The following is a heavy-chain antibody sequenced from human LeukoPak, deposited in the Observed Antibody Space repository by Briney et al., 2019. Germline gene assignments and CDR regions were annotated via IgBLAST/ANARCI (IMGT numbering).Heavy chain of an antibody. CDR3: ARWAIFGVA. CDR2: IYYSGST. D-gene: IGHD3-3*01. J-gene: IGHJ5*02. Sequence: SETLSLTCTVSGASISSGDYYWSWIRPPPGKGLEWIGYIYYSGSTYYNPSLKSRLTISIDTSKNQFSLKLTSVTAADTAVYYCARWAIFGVAWGQGTLATVSS. CDR1: GASISSGDYY. V-gene: IGHV4-30-4*08.